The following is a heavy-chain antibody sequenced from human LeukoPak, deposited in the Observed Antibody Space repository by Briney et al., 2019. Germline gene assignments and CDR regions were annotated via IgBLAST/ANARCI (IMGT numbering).Heavy chain of an antibody. CDR1: GFTASSNY. V-gene: IGHV3-53*01. CDR2: IYSGGST. J-gene: IGHJ5*02. D-gene: IGHD4-17*01. Sequence: GGSLRLSCAASGFTASSNYMSWVRQAPGKGLEWVSVIYSGGSTYYADSVKGRFTISRDNSKNTLYLQMNSLRAEDTAVYYCARNDYGDYHWFDPWGQGTLVTVSS. CDR3: ARNDYGDYHWFDP.